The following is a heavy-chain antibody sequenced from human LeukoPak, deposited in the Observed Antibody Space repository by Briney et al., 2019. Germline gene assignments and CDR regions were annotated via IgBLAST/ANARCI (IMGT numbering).Heavy chain of an antibody. V-gene: IGHV4-34*01. CDR1: GGSFSGYY. CDR2: INHSGST. J-gene: IGHJ3*02. D-gene: IGHD2-21*01. Sequence: PSETLSLTCAVYGGSFSGYYWSWIRQPPGKGLEWIGEINHSGSTNYNPSLKSRVTISVDTSKNQFSLKLSSVTAADTAVYYCARGGVDLVFIDAFDIWGQGTTVTVSS. CDR3: ARGGVDLVFIDAFDI.